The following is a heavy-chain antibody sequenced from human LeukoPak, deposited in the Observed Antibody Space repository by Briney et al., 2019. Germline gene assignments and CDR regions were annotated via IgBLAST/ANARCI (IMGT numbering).Heavy chain of an antibody. V-gene: IGHV3-66*02. CDR1: GFSVSSNY. D-gene: IGHD3-10*01. J-gene: IGHJ6*04. CDR3: GCVETITMFRGASGDD. CDR2: IHSGGRA. Sequence: GGSLRLSCAASGFSVSSNYMTWVRQAPGKGLEWVSVIHSGGRAYYADSVKGRFTTSRDNSKNTLDLQMNSLSVEDTAVYYCGCVETITMFRGASGDDWGKATTVGDSS.